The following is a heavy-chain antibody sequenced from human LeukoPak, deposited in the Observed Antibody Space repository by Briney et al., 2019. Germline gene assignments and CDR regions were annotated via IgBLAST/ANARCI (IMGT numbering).Heavy chain of an antibody. CDR3: ASFDESSGYSEYYFDY. D-gene: IGHD3-22*01. Sequence: QTGGSLRLSCAASGFTFSSYAMHWVRQAPGKGLEWVAVISYDGSNKYYADSVKGRFTISRDNSKNTLYLQMNSLRAEDTAVYYCASFDESSGYSEYYFDYWGQGTLVTVSS. CDR1: GFTFSSYA. V-gene: IGHV3-30-3*01. CDR2: ISYDGSNK. J-gene: IGHJ4*02.